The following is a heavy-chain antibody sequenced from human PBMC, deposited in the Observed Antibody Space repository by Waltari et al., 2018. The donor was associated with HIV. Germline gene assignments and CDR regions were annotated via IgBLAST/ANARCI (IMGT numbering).Heavy chain of an antibody. D-gene: IGHD6-13*01. Sequence: QVQLVESGGGVVPPGRSLRLFCATSGFTLSSYGLHWVRQAPGKGVEGVTVIWYNGRKKYYADSVKGRFTISSDNSKNTLDLQMNSRRIEDTAVYYCARKYSSSWGAPFDYWGQGTLVTVSS. CDR2: IWYNGRKK. CDR1: GFTLSSYG. J-gene: IGHJ4*02. CDR3: ARKYSSSWGAPFDY. V-gene: IGHV3-33*01.